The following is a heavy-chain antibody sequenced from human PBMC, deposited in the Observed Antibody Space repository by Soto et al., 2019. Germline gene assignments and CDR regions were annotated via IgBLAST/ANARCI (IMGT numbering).Heavy chain of an antibody. CDR1: GFTFSSYE. V-gene: IGHV3-48*03. J-gene: IGHJ6*02. Sequence: ESGGGLVQPGGSLRLSCAASGFTFSSYEMNWVRQAPGKGLEWVSYISSSGSTIYYADSVKGRFTISRDNAKNSLYLQMNSLRAEDTAVYYCAFQSTVTTFYYYYGMDVWGQGTTVTVSS. CDR2: ISSSGSTI. CDR3: AFQSTVTTFYYYYGMDV. D-gene: IGHD4-17*01.